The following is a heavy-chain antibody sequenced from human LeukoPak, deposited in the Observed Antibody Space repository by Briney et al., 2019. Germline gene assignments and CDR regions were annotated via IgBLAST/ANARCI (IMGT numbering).Heavy chain of an antibody. CDR1: GYSISTGYY. V-gene: IGHV4-38-2*02. Sequence: SETLSLTCTVSGYSISTGYYWGWIRQPPGKGLEWIGDFYHSGNTYYNPSLKSRLTISVDTSRNQFSLKLSSVTAADTAVYYCASRGYSYGYASYYYYYMDVWGKGTTVTVSS. D-gene: IGHD5-18*01. J-gene: IGHJ6*03. CDR2: FYHSGNT. CDR3: ASRGYSYGYASYYYYYMDV.